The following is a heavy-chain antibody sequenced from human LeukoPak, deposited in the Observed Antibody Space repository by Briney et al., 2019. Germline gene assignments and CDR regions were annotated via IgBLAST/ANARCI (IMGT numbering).Heavy chain of an antibody. V-gene: IGHV4-61*02. CDR1: GGSISRGSDH. D-gene: IGHD2-21*01. J-gene: IGHJ4*02. CDR3: ARGSIPDY. Sequence: PSETLSLTCTVSGGSISRGSDHWSWIRQPAGKGLESIGRFFTSETPNYNPSLKSRVTILVDTSRNQFSLKLSSVTAADTAVYYCARGSIPDYWGQGILVTVSS. CDR2: FFTSETP.